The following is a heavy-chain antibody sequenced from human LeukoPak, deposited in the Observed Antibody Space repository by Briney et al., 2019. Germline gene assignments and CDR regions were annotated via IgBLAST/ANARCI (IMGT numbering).Heavy chain of an antibody. Sequence: SETLSLTCTVSGGSISSSSYYWGWIRQPPGKGLEWIGSIYYSGSTYYNPSLKSRVTISVDTSKNQFSLKLSSVTAADTAVYYCAAIVVPAAPYWYFDLWGRGTLVTASS. CDR1: GGSISSSSYY. V-gene: IGHV4-39*01. CDR3: AAIVVPAAPYWYFDL. D-gene: IGHD2-2*01. CDR2: IYYSGST. J-gene: IGHJ2*01.